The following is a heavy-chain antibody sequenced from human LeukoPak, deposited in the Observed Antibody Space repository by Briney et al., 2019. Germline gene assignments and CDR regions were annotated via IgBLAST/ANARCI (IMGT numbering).Heavy chain of an antibody. Sequence: ASVKVSCKASGYTFTSYGISWARQAPGQGLEWMGWINPNSGGTNYAQKFQGRVTMTRDTSISTAYMELSRLRSDDTAVYYCAREGPIVGATHLVDYWGQGTLVTVSS. CDR3: AREGPIVGATHLVDY. J-gene: IGHJ4*02. CDR1: GYTFTSYG. CDR2: INPNSGGT. V-gene: IGHV1-2*02. D-gene: IGHD1-26*01.